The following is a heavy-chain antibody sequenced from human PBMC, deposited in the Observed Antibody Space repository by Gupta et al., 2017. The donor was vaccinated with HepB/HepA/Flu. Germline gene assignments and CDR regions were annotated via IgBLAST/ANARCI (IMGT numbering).Heavy chain of an antibody. V-gene: IGHV3-21*01. D-gene: IGHD1-26*01. Sequence: VRQAPGKGLEWVSSISSSSSYIYYADSVKGRFTISRDNAKNSLYLQMNSLIAEDTAVYYCAGAGGGATGRGDYYYYMDVWGKGTTVTVSS. J-gene: IGHJ6*03. CDR3: AGAGGGATGRGDYYYYMDV. CDR2: ISSSSSYI.